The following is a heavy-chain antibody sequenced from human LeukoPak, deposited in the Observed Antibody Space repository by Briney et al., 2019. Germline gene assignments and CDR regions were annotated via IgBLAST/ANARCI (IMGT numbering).Heavy chain of an antibody. CDR3: ARAGTAYGSGRWFDP. V-gene: IGHV1-18*01. D-gene: IGHD3-10*01. CDR2: ISAYNGNT. CDR1: GYTFTSYG. J-gene: IGHJ5*02. Sequence: GAPVKVSCKASGYTFTSYGISWVRQAPGQGLEWMGWISAYNGNTNYAQKFQGRVTMTTDTSTSTAYMELRSLRSDDTAVYYCARAGTAYGSGRWFDPWGQGTLVTVSS.